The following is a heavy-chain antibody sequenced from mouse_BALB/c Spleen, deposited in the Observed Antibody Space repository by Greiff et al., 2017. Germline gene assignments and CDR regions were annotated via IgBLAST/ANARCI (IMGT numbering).Heavy chain of an antibody. CDR1: GYTFTSYV. Sequence: VQLQQSGPELVKPGASVKMSCKASGYTFTSYVMHWVKQKPGQGLEWIGYINPYNDGTKYNEKFKGKATLTSDKSSSTAYMELSSLTSEDSAVYYCARSTMITTNPAAYWGQGTLVTVSA. D-gene: IGHD2-4*01. CDR2: INPYNDGT. V-gene: IGHV1-14*01. CDR3: ARSTMITTNPAAY. J-gene: IGHJ3*01.